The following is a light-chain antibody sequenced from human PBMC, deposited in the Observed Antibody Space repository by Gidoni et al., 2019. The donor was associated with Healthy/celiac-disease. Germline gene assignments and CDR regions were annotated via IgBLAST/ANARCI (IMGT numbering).Light chain of an antibody. Sequence: QPALTQPASVSGSPGQSFTISCTGTSSDVGGYNYVSWYQQHPGKAPKLMIYDVSNRPSGVSNRFSGSKSGNTASLTISGLQAEDEADYYCSSYTSSSTLAFGGGTKLTVL. CDR1: SSDVGGYNY. CDR3: SSYTSSSTLA. V-gene: IGLV2-14*03. J-gene: IGLJ3*02. CDR2: DVS.